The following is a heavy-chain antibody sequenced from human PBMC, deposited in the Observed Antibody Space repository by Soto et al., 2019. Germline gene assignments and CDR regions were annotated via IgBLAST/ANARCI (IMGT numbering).Heavy chain of an antibody. Sequence: QVQLVQSGAEVKKPGSSVKVSCKASGGTFSSYTISWVRQAPGQGLEWMGRIIPILGIANYAQKFQGRVTNTADKSTSTAYMELSSLRSEDTAVYYCATLATTVTNLDYWGQGTLVTVSS. CDR2: IIPILGIA. CDR3: ATLATTVTNLDY. V-gene: IGHV1-69*02. CDR1: GGTFSSYT. J-gene: IGHJ4*02. D-gene: IGHD4-17*01.